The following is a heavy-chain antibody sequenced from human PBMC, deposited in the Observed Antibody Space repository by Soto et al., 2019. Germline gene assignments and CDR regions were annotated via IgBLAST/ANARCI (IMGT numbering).Heavy chain of an antibody. CDR1: GYPVTAYY. CDR3: ARGGGVGVAGSAAFDM. Sequence: QLHLVQSGAVVKKPGASVTVSCSASGYPVTAYYMHWVRQDPGRGLAWMGGINPATGAAKYTQTFQGRVTMTRDTSTGTVFMELGGLTSEDTAVFYGARGGGVGVAGSAAFDMWGQGTLVTVSS. CDR2: INPATGAA. J-gene: IGHJ3*02. V-gene: IGHV1-2*02. D-gene: IGHD3-3*01.